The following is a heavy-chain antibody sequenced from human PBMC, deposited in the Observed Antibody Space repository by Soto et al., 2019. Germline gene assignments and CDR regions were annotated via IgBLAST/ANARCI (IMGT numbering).Heavy chain of an antibody. CDR2: ISAYNGNT. CDR3: ARRGDTAIPQALMDV. D-gene: IGHD5-18*01. V-gene: IGHV1-18*01. Sequence: ASVKVSCKASGYTFTSYGISWVQQAPGQGLEWMGWISAYNGNTNYAQKLQGRVTMTTDTSTSTAYMELRSLRSDDTAVYYCARRGDTAIPQALMDVWGQGTTVTVSS. J-gene: IGHJ6*02. CDR1: GYTFTSYG.